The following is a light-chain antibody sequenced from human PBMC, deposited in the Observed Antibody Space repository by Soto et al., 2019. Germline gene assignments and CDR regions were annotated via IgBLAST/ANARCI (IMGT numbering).Light chain of an antibody. Sequence: QSVLTQPASVSGSPGQSITISCTGTSGDVGGYKYVSWYQQHPGKAPKLMIYEVANRPSGVSDRFSGSKSGNTASLTISGLQAEDEANYYCSSYTLSSTVVFGGGTKVTVL. CDR1: SGDVGGYKY. CDR3: SSYTLSSTVV. J-gene: IGLJ2*01. CDR2: EVA. V-gene: IGLV2-14*01.